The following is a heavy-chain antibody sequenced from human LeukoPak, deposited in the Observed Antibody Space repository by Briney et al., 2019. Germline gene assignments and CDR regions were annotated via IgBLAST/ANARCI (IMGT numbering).Heavy chain of an antibody. CDR2: IYSTGTT. Sequence: SETLSLTCTVSGGSVNNYYWSWIRQPPGKGREWIAYIYSTGTTNYNPSLNSRVTLSVDTSKNQFSLRLSSVTAADTAVYYCARHGEGGRFDFWGQGTLVTVSS. CDR1: GGSVNNYY. CDR3: ARHGEGGRFDF. V-gene: IGHV4-59*08. J-gene: IGHJ4*02. D-gene: IGHD3-10*01.